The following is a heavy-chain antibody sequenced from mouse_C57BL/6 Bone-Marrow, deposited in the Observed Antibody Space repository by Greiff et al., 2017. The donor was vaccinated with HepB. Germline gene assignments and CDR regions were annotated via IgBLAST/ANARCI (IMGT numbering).Heavy chain of an antibody. Sequence: VHVKQSGAELVKPGASVKLSCTASGFNIKDYYMHWVKQRTEQGLEWIGSIDPEDGETKYAPKFQGKATITADTSSNTAYMQLSSLTSEDTAVYYCASSGDCCGSNWDFCGRGTGATVT. CDR1: GFNIKDYY. CDR3: ASSGDCCGSNWDFCG. V-gene: IGHV14-2*01. CDR2: IDPEDGET. D-gene: IGHD3-1*01. J-gene: IGHJ1*03.